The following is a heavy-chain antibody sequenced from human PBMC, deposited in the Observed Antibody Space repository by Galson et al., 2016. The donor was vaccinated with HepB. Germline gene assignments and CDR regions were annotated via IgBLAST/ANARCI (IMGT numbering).Heavy chain of an antibody. CDR2: ISWNSGSI. CDR1: GFTLDHYA. V-gene: IGHV3-9*01. D-gene: IGHD3-22*01. J-gene: IGHJ3*02. CDR3: AKDSGAYYYDSSGYRRNAFDI. Sequence: SLRLSCAASGFTLDHYAMHWVRQASGKGLEWVSGISWNSGSIGYADSVKGRFTISRDNAKNSLYLQMNSLRAGDTALYYCAKDSGAYYYDSSGYRRNAFDIWGQGTMVTVSS.